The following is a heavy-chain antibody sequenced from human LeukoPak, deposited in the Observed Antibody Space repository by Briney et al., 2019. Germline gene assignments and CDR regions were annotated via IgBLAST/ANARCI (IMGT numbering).Heavy chain of an antibody. CDR2: IYHSGST. J-gene: IGHJ5*02. D-gene: IGHD6-13*01. Sequence: PSETLSLTCTVSGYSISSGFYWDWIRQPPGKGLEWIGSIYHSGSTYYNPSLKSRVTISVDTSKNQFSLKLSSVTAADTAVYYCARGRRSSWYLYNWFDPWGQGTLVTVSS. CDR3: ARGRRSSWYLYNWFDP. CDR1: GYSISSGFY. V-gene: IGHV4-38-2*02.